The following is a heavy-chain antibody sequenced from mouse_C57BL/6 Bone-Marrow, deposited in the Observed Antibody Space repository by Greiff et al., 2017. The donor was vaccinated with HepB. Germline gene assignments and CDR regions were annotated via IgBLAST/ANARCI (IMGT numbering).Heavy chain of an antibody. CDR2: IYPGDGDT. CDR1: GYAFSSSW. V-gene: IGHV1-82*01. CDR3: ARVLANWYYFDY. Sequence: QVQLKQSGPELVKPGASVKISCKASGYAFSSSWMNWVKQRPGKGLEWIGRIYPGDGDTNYNGKFKGKATLTADKSSSTAYMQLSSLTSEDSAVYFCARVLANWYYFDYWGQGTTLTVSS. J-gene: IGHJ2*01. D-gene: IGHD4-1*01.